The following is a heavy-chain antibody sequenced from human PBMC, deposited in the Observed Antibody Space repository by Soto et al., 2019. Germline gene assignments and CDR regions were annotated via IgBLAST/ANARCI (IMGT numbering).Heavy chain of an antibody. CDR3: ARGRGYGYGIDY. CDR1: GASVSSGNHY. D-gene: IGHD5-18*01. CDR2: VFYSGSD. Sequence: QVQLQESGPGLVKPSETLSLTCTVSGASVSSGNHYWSWIRQPPGTELEFIAYVFYSGSDNYNPSLKSRVTTSIDTSKNQFSLNLRSVTAADTAVYYCARGRGYGYGIDYWGQGTLVTVSS. V-gene: IGHV4-61*01. J-gene: IGHJ4*02.